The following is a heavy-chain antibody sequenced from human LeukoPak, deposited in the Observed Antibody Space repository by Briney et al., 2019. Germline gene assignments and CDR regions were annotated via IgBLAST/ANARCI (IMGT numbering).Heavy chain of an antibody. V-gene: IGHV4-39*07. CDR3: ARVVQSTDSSGFYLPEYFQH. CDR1: GGSISSNSYY. Sequence: SETLSLTCAVSGGSISSNSYYWGWIRQPPGKGLEWIGSIYYSGSTYYNPSLKSRVTISVDTSKNQFSLKLRSVTAADTAVYYCARVVQSTDSSGFYLPEYFQHWGQGTLVTVSS. D-gene: IGHD3-22*01. CDR2: IYYSGST. J-gene: IGHJ1*01.